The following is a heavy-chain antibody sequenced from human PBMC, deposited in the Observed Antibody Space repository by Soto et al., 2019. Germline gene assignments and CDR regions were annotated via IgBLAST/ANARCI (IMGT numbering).Heavy chain of an antibody. CDR2: IIPIFGTA. D-gene: IGHD2-2*01. CDR3: ARDHPTAPDIVVVPAAIFPYNWFDP. CDR1: GGTFSSYA. Sequence: ASVKVSCKASGGTFSSYAISWVRQAPGQGLEWMGGIIPIFGTANYAQKFQGRVTITADKSTSTAYMELSSLRSGDTAVYYCARDHPTAPDIVVVPAAIFPYNWFDPWGQGTLVTVSS. V-gene: IGHV1-69*06. J-gene: IGHJ5*02.